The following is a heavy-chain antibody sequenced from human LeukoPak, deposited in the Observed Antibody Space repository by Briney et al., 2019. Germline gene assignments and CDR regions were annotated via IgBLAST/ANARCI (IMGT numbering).Heavy chain of an antibody. J-gene: IGHJ4*02. Sequence: GGSLRLSCTASGFTFGDYAVNWVRQAPGKGLEWEGLIRSNAYGGTTEYAASVRGRFTISRDDSKSIAYLQMNSLKTEDTAVYYCARVRGYSDYDYWGQGTLVSVSS. CDR3: ARVRGYSDYDY. V-gene: IGHV3-49*04. CDR1: GFTFGDYA. CDR2: IRSNAYGGTT. D-gene: IGHD5-12*01.